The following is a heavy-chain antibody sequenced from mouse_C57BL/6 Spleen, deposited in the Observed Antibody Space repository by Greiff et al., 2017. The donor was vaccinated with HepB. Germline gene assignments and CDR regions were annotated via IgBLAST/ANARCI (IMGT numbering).Heavy chain of an antibody. Sequence: VQLQQSGPELVKPGASVKISCKASGYTFTDYYMNWVKQSHGKSLEWIGDINPNNGGTSYNQKFKGKATLTVDKSSSTAYMELRSLTSEDSAVYYCARSRYGYDRYYAMDYWGQGTSVTVSS. J-gene: IGHJ4*01. CDR2: INPNNGGT. CDR3: ARSRYGYDRYYAMDY. V-gene: IGHV1-26*01. D-gene: IGHD2-2*01. CDR1: GYTFTDYY.